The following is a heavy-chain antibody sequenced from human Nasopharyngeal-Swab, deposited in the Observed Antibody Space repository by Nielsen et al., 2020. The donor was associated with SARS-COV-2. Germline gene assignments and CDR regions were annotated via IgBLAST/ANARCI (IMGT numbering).Heavy chain of an antibody. Sequence: GGSLRLSCAASGFTFSSYAMSWVRQAPGKGLEWVGRIKSKTDGGTTDYAAPVKGRFTISRDDSKNTLYLQMNSLKTEDTAVYYCTTDSSGSGRRVYYYYGMDVWGQGTTVTVSS. J-gene: IGHJ6*02. CDR3: TTDSSGSGRRVYYYYGMDV. V-gene: IGHV3-15*01. D-gene: IGHD3-22*01. CDR1: GFTFSSYA. CDR2: IKSKTDGGTT.